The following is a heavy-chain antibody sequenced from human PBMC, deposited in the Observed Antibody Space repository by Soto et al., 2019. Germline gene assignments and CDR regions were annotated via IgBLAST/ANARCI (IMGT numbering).Heavy chain of an antibody. V-gene: IGHV1-46*01. J-gene: IGHJ4*02. CDR1: GYIFTSHY. CDR3: ARKYSSSSPSDS. D-gene: IGHD6-6*01. CDR2: INPTGGST. Sequence: GASVQVSCKASGYIFTSHYMHWVRQAPGQGLEWMGVINPTGGSTSYAQKFQGRVTMTRDTSTSTVYMELSSLRSEDTAVYYCARKYSSSSPSDSWGQGTLVTVSS.